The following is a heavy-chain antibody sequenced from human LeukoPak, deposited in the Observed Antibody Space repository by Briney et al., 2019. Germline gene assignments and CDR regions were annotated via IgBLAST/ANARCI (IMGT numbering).Heavy chain of an antibody. D-gene: IGHD1-1*01. CDR2: IRQDGSEK. Sequence: GGSLRLSCAASGFTFSNAWMSWVRQAPGKGLEWVANIRQDGSEKYYVDSVKGRFTISRDNAKNSLYLQMNSLRAEDTAVYYCARDRSYNWNDKAFDIWGQGTIVTVSS. CDR3: ARDRSYNWNDKAFDI. CDR1: GFTFSNAW. V-gene: IGHV3-7*01. J-gene: IGHJ3*02.